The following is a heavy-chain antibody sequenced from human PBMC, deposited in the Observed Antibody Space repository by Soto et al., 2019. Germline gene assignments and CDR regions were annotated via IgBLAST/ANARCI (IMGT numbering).Heavy chain of an antibody. J-gene: IGHJ5*01. CDR1: GDSVTSGDYY. Sequence: PSETLSLTCTVSGDSVTSGDYYWSWIRQPPGKGLEWIGYIYYSGNTNYSPSLKSRVAISLYTSHNQFSLKLSSVTAADTAVYFCARIPVDPYMTCWFDPWGQGTRVTFAS. CDR2: IYYSGNT. CDR3: ARIPVDPYMTCWFDP. V-gene: IGHV4-61*08. D-gene: IGHD2-15*01.